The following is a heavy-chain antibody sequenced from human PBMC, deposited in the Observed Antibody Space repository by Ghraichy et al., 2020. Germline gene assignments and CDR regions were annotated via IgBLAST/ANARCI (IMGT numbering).Heavy chain of an antibody. D-gene: IGHD1-1*01. CDR1: GGSFSSTTYS. J-gene: IGHJ3*01. V-gene: IGHV4-39*01. CDR2: IHYSGTT. Sequence: SQTLSLTCTVSGGSFSSTTYSWGWIRQSPGKGLEWIGSIHYSGTTYDNASLQSRISISLDTSKNQFSLTLNSVTAADTAMYFCARHTPPQLARLPFDVWGQGTMVTVSS. CDR3: ARHTPPQLARLPFDV.